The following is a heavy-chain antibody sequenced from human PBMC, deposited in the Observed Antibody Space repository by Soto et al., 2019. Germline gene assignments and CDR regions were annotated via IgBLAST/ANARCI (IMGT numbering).Heavy chain of an antibody. CDR1: GGSISSYY. V-gene: IGHV4-59*08. J-gene: IGHJ6*02. Sequence: PSETLSLTCTVSGGSISSYYWSWIRQPPGKGLEWIGYIYYSGSANYNPSLKSRVTISVHTSNSQFSLELSSVTAADTAVYYCARHERGGGQYYYGMDVWGQGTTVTVSS. CDR2: IYYSGSA. CDR3: ARHERGGGQYYYGMDV. D-gene: IGHD3-16*01.